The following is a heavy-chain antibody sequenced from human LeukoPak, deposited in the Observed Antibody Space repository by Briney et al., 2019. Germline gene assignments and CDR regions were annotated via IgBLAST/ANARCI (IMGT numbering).Heavy chain of an antibody. J-gene: IGHJ4*02. CDR3: ARASWVWWDVWGSYRRYYFDY. Sequence: RSLRLSCAASGFTFSSYAMHWVRQAPGKGLEWVAVISYDGSNKYYADSVKGRFTISRDNSKNTLYLQMNSLRAEDTAVYYCARASWVWWDVWGSYRRYYFDYWGQGTLVTVSS. V-gene: IGHV3-30*04. CDR1: GFTFSSYA. CDR2: ISYDGSNK. D-gene: IGHD3-16*02.